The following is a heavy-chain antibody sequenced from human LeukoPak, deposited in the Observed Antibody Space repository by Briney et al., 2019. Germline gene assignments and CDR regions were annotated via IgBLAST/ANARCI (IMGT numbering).Heavy chain of an antibody. CDR1: GDSVSSNSAA. V-gene: IGHV6-1*01. J-gene: IGHJ1*01. D-gene: IGHD5-24*01. Sequence: SQTLSLTCAISGDSVSSNSAAWNWIRQSPSRGLEWLGRTYYRSKWYNDYAVSVKSRITINPDTSKNQFSLQLNSVTPEDTAVYYCARGEVEMATNAEYFQHWGQGTLVTVSS. CDR2: TYYRSKWYN. CDR3: ARGEVEMATNAEYFQH.